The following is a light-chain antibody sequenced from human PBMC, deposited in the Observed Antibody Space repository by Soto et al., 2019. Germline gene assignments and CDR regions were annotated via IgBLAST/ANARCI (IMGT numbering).Light chain of an antibody. Sequence: DIVMTQSPDSLAVSLGERATINCKSSQSVLYTSNKKNYLAWYQLKPGQPPKLLIYWASTRESGVPDRISGSGSGTDFTLTISSLQAEDVAVYFCQQYYTTPFTFGGGTKVEIK. J-gene: IGKJ4*01. CDR1: QSVLYTSNKKNY. V-gene: IGKV4-1*01. CDR2: WAS. CDR3: QQYYTTPFT.